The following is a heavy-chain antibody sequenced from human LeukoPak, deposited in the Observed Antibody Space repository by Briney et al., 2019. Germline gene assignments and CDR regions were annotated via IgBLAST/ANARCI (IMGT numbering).Heavy chain of an antibody. V-gene: IGHV4-39*07. Sequence: PSETLSLTCTVSGGSISSSSYYWGWIRQPPGKGLEWIGSIYYSGSTYYNPSLKSRVTISVDTSKNQFSLNLSSVTAADTAVYYCARAPHFFDTSGSRYYFDHWGQGALVTVSS. D-gene: IGHD3-22*01. CDR1: GGSISSSSYY. CDR2: IYYSGST. CDR3: ARAPHFFDTSGSRYYFDH. J-gene: IGHJ4*02.